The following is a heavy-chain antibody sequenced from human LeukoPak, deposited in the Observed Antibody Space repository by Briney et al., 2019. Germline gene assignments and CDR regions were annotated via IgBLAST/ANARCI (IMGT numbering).Heavy chain of an antibody. V-gene: IGHV1-8*03. CDR2: MNPNSGNT. CDR1: GYTFTSYD. J-gene: IGHJ6*03. Sequence: VASVKVSCKASGYTFTSYDINWVRQATGQGLEWMGWMNPNSGNTGYAQKFQGRVTITRNTSISTAYMELSSLRSEDTAVYYCARGAYCSSTSCYTGFYCCYYMDVWGKGTTVTVSS. CDR3: ARGAYCSSTSCYTGFYCCYYMDV. D-gene: IGHD2-2*02.